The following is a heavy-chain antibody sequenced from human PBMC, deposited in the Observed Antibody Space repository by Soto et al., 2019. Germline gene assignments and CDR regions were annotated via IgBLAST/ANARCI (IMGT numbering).Heavy chain of an antibody. CDR2: IIPIFGTA. V-gene: IGHV1-69*13. CDR1: GGTFSSYA. J-gene: IGHJ4*02. CDR3: ATAYSGSYNQQDY. D-gene: IGHD3-10*01. Sequence: SVKVSCKASGGTFSSYAISWVRQAPGQGLEWMGGIIPIFGTANYAQKFQGRVTITADESTSTAYMELSSLRSEDTAVYYCATAYSGSYNQQDYWGQGTLVTVYS.